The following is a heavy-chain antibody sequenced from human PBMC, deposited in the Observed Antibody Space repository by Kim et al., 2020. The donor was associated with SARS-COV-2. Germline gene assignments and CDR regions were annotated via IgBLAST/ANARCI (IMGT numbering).Heavy chain of an antibody. D-gene: IGHD6-19*01. CDR3: ARPSYSSGWYRQNPYDY. J-gene: IGHJ4*02. V-gene: IGHV1-2*02. CDR2: INPNSGGT. CDR1: GYTFTGYY. Sequence: ASVKVSCKASGYTFTGYYMHWVRQAPGQGLEWMGWINPNSGGTNYAQKFQGRVTMTRDTSISTAYMELSRLRSDDTAVYYCARPSYSSGWYRQNPYDYWGQGTLVTVSS.